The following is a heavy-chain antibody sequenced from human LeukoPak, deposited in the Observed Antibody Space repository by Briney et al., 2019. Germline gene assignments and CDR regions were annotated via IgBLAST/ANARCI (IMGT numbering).Heavy chain of an antibody. D-gene: IGHD2-8*02. Sequence: GGSLRLSCAASGFTFSIYRMNWVRQAPGKGLEWVGKIKQDGSEKDYVDSVKGRFAISRDNTRNSLYLQMSSLRDEDTAVYYCASDSRCTGITCPSPGADYWGQGTLVTVSS. J-gene: IGHJ4*02. CDR2: IKQDGSEK. CDR1: GFTFSIYR. V-gene: IGHV3-7*01. CDR3: ASDSRCTGITCPSPGADY.